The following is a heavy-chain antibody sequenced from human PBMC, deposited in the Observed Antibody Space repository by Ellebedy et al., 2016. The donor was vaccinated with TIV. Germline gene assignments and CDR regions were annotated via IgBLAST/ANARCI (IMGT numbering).Heavy chain of an antibody. CDR1: GGSFSGYY. V-gene: IGHV4-59*01. Sequence: MPSETLSLTCAVYGGSFSGYYWSWIRQAPGRGLEWIGYIYDMGGIGSTNYIPSLKIRVINSGEPSKNQLSLCLTSLTAADTAVYYCARGVMGYYSYDMDVWGQGATVTVSS. CDR2: IYDMGGIGST. J-gene: IGHJ6*02. D-gene: IGHD2-21*01. CDR3: ARGVMGYYSYDMDV.